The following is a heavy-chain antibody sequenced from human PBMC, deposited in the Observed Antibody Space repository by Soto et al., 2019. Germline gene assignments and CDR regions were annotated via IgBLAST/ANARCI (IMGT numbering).Heavy chain of an antibody. Sequence: EVQLVESGGGLVQPGGSLRLSCAASGFIVSRNYMSWVRQAPGKGPEWVALIYSGGTTHYAESVKGRFTISRDKSKNTLYLQMNSLRAEDTAVYYCARRWGWGHGTMVTVSS. CDR1: GFIVSRNY. CDR3: ARRWG. CDR2: IYSGGTT. V-gene: IGHV3-66*01. D-gene: IGHD1-26*01. J-gene: IGHJ3*01.